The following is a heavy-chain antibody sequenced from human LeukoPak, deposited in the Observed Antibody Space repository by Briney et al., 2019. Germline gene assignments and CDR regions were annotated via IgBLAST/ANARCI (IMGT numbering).Heavy chain of an antibody. CDR2: INPSVGST. J-gene: IGHJ4*02. CDR1: GYTFTSYY. D-gene: IGHD6-19*01. Sequence: GASVKVSCKASGYTFTSYYMHWVRQAPGQGLVWMGIINPSVGSTSYPQKFQGRLTMTRETSTSTVYMELSSLRSEDTAVYYCARVGAVPFDYWGQGTLVTVSS. V-gene: IGHV1-46*01. CDR3: ARVGAVPFDY.